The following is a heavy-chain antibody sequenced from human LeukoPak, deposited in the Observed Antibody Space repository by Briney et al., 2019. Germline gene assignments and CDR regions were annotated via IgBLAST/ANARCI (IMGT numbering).Heavy chain of an antibody. D-gene: IGHD1-1*01. V-gene: IGHV3-9*01. Sequence: PGGSLRLSCAASGFTFDDYAMHWVRQAPGKGLEWVSGISWNSGSIVYVDSVKGRFTISRDNAKNSLYLQMNSLRAEDTAVYYCAKKLERRYFDYWGQGTLVTVSS. CDR3: AKKLERRYFDY. J-gene: IGHJ4*02. CDR1: GFTFDDYA. CDR2: ISWNSGSI.